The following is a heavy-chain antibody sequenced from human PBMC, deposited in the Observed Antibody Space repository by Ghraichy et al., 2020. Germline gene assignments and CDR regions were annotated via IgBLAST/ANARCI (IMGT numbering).Heavy chain of an antibody. CDR2: IKQEGNDK. J-gene: IGHJ4*02. V-gene: IGHV3-7*01. D-gene: IGHD3-10*01. Sequence: GGSLRLSCAAYGFTFNNFWMTWVRQAPGKGLEWVANIKQEGNDKYYLDSVKGRFTISRDNAKNSLYLQMNSLRAEDTAVYYCARSAPTISVRGLAVDYWGQGTLVTVSS. CDR1: GFTFNNFW. CDR3: ARSAPTISVRGLAVDY.